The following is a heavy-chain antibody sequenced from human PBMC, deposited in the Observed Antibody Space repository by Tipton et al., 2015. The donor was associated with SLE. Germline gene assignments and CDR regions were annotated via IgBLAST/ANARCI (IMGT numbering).Heavy chain of an antibody. CDR1: GFTFSSYS. CDR2: ISSSSSYI. D-gene: IGHD2-15*01. J-gene: IGHJ3*02. CDR3: VRERAPFGGFDI. Sequence: GSLRLSCTASGFTFSSYSMNWVRQAPGKGLEWVSSISSSSSYIYYADSVRGRFTISRDNAKNSLYLQMNSLRAEDTALYYCVRERAPFGGFDIWGQGTMVTVS. V-gene: IGHV3-21*03.